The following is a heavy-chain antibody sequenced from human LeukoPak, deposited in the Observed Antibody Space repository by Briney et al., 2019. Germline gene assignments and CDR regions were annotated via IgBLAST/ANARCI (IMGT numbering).Heavy chain of an antibody. CDR1: GFTVSSNY. CDR3: ARSSRYYYDSSGYYPGPPDH. CDR2: IYNVGNT. D-gene: IGHD3-22*01. Sequence: PGGSLRLSCAASGFTVSSNYMSWVSQAPGKGLEWVSVIYNVGNTHYADSVKGRFTISRDISRNTVYLQMNSLRAEDTAMYFCARSSRYYYDSSGYYPGPPDHWGQGTLVTVSS. J-gene: IGHJ5*02. V-gene: IGHV3-53*01.